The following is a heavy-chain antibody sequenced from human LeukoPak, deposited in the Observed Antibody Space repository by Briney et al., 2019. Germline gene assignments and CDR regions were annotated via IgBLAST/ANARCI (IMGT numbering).Heavy chain of an antibody. Sequence: GGSLRLSCAASGFTFSSYVMSWFRQAPGKGLEWVSAISGSGGITYYADSVKGRFTISRDNSKNTLHLQMNSLRAEDTAVYYCAKDQGDTSAYFSDYWGQGTLVTVSS. CDR3: AKDQGDTSAYFSDY. J-gene: IGHJ4*02. CDR2: ISGSGGIT. D-gene: IGHD3-22*01. CDR1: GFTFSSYV. V-gene: IGHV3-23*01.